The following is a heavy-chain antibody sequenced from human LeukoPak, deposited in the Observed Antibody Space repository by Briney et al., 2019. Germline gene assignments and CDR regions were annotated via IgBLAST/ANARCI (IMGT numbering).Heavy chain of an antibody. CDR1: GYTFTSYG. CDR2: ISVYNGNT. Sequence: ASVKVSCKASGYTFTSYGISWVRQAPGQGLEWMGWISVYNGNTNYAQKLQGRVTMTTDTSTSTAYMELRSLRSDDTAVYYCARDLKYYYDSSGYYSSAYYFDYWGQGTLVTVSS. J-gene: IGHJ4*02. V-gene: IGHV1-18*01. CDR3: ARDLKYYYDSSGYYSSAYYFDY. D-gene: IGHD3-22*01.